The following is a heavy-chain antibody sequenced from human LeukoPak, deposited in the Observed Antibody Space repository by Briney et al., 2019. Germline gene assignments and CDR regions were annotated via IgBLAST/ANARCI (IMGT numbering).Heavy chain of an antibody. CDR2: IYPGDSDT. CDR1: GYSFTSYW. V-gene: IGHV5-51*01. Sequence: GESLKISCKGSGYSFTSYWIGWVRQMPGKGLEWMGIIYPGDSDTRYSPSFQAQVTISADKSISTAYLQWSSLKASDTAMYYCAMRRDGYNQGAFDIRAKGQWSPSLQ. J-gene: IGHJ3*02. D-gene: IGHD5-24*01. CDR3: AMRRDGYNQGAFDI.